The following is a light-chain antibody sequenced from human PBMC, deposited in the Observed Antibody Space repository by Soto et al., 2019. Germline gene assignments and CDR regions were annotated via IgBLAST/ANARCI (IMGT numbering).Light chain of an antibody. V-gene: IGKV1-12*01. CDR2: AAS. CDR1: QGISSW. Sequence: DIQMTKSPSSVSSSVGDRVTITCRARQGISSWLAWYQQKPGKAPKLLIYAASSLQSGVPARFSGSGSGRDFPLTISRLQPEDFAPYFWHPANSFPLAFGGGIKVEIK. J-gene: IGKJ4*01. CDR3: HPANSFPLA.